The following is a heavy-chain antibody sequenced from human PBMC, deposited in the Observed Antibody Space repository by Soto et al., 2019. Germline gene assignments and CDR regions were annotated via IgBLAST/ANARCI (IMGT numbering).Heavy chain of an antibody. CDR3: AREPKQNYADSTWNGGFDS. D-gene: IGHD3-3*01. J-gene: IGHJ4*02. CDR2: IYYTGNN. CDR1: GDSISSPHYY. Sequence: PSETLSLTCTVSGDSISSPHYYWTWVRQPPGKGLEWLGYIYYTGNNFYNPALKSRVAMSVDPSTNQFSLKLTSVTAADTAVYYCAREPKQNYADSTWNGGFDSWGPGTLVTVSS. V-gene: IGHV4-30-4*01.